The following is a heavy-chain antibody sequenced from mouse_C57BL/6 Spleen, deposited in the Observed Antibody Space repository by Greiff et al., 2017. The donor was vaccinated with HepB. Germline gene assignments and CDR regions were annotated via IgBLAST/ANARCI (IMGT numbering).Heavy chain of an antibody. CDR3: ARDRRYYGSSPLAMDY. D-gene: IGHD1-1*01. V-gene: IGHV5-16*01. Sequence: EVQRVESEGGLVQPGSSMKLSCTASGFTFSDYYMAWVRQVPEKGLEWVANINYDGSSTYYLDSLKSRFIISRDNAKNILYLQMSSLKSEDTATYYCARDRRYYGSSPLAMDYWGQGTSVTVSS. CDR1: GFTFSDYY. CDR2: INYDGSST. J-gene: IGHJ4*01.